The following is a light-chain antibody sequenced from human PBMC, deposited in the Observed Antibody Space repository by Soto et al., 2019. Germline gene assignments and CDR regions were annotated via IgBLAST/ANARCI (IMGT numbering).Light chain of an antibody. CDR2: SNN. CDR1: SSNIGSNT. V-gene: IGLV1-44*01. J-gene: IGLJ1*01. CDR3: AAWDDSLNGLYV. Sequence: QSVLTQPPSASGTPGQRVTISCSGSSSNIGSNTVNWYQQLPGTAPKLLIYSNNQRPSGVPDRFSGSKSGTSASLAISELQSEDEADYYCAAWDDSLNGLYVFGTGTKVTVL.